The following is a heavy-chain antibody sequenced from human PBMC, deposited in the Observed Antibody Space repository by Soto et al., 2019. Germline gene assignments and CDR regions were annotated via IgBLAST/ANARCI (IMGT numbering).Heavy chain of an antibody. Sequence: QVQLVESGGGVVQPGXSLXXSCAXSGFXFXSXAMHXVRQAPGKGLEWVAVISYDGSNKYYADSVKGRFTISRDNSKNTLYLQMNSLRAEDTAVYYCARDREIFGVVILGYYFDYWGQGTLVTVSS. V-gene: IGHV3-30-3*01. D-gene: IGHD3-3*01. CDR3: ARDREIFGVVILGYYFDY. J-gene: IGHJ4*02. CDR1: GFXFXSXA. CDR2: ISYDGSNK.